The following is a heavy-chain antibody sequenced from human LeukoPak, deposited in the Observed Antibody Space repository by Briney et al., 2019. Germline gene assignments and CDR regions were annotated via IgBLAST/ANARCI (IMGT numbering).Heavy chain of an antibody. V-gene: IGHV3-48*01. D-gene: IGHD2-2*01. CDR2: IGISSGNT. Sequence: GGSLRLSCAASGFTFSSYSMNWVRQAPGKGLEWISYIGISSGNTKYADSVKGRFTITGDKAKNSVYLQMNSLRVEDTAVYYCARDTKYAFDNWGQGTLVTVSS. J-gene: IGHJ4*02. CDR3: ARDTKYAFDN. CDR1: GFTFSSYS.